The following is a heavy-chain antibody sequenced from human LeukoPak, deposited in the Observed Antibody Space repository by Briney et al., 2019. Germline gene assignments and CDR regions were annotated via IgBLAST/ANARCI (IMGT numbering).Heavy chain of an antibody. CDR2: LHNSGTS. CDR1: GGSISSQY. V-gene: IGHV4-59*11. D-gene: IGHD3-22*01. Sequence: SETLSLTCTVSGGSISSQYWFWIRQPPGKGLEWIGYLHNSGTSSYNPSLESQVTISIDTSKNQFSLKLRSVTPADTAVYYCARGVSYWGQGTLVTVTS. J-gene: IGHJ4*02. CDR3: ARGVSY.